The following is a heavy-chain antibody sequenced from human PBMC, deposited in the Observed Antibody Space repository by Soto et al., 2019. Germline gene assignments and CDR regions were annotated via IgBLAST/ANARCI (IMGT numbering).Heavy chain of an antibody. CDR3: ASQGGWYDIDS. CDR2: VFYPENT. D-gene: IGHD6-19*01. J-gene: IGHJ4*02. Sequence: QVQLQESGPGLVKPSETLSLTCTVSGASISRYYWTWIRQPPGKGLAWIGSVFYPENTKYNPSLKSRITMPVDTSKNQFSLKLTSVIAADTAVYYCASQGGWYDIDSWGQGTLVTVSS. V-gene: IGHV4-59*08. CDR1: GASISRYY.